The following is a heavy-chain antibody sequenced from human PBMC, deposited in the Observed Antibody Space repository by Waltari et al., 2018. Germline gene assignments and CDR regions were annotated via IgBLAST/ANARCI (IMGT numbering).Heavy chain of an antibody. J-gene: IGHJ3*02. CDR1: GYSISSVYY. D-gene: IGHD5-18*01. Sequence: QVQLQESGPGLVKPSETLSLTCAVSGYSISSVYYWGWIRQPPGKGLEWIASIYHSGSTYYNPSLKSRVTISVDTSKNQFSLKLSSVTAADTAVYYCASDSYGSGADAFDIWGQGTMVTVSS. CDR2: IYHSGST. V-gene: IGHV4-38-2*01. CDR3: ASDSYGSGADAFDI.